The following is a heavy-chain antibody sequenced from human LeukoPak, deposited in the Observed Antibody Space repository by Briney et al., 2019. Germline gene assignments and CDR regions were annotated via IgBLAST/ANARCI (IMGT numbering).Heavy chain of an antibody. D-gene: IGHD3-9*01. J-gene: IGHJ4*02. CDR1: GFTFSTYP. CDR3: VKRTTDYYYYDY. Sequence: AGGSLRPSCSASGFTFSTYPMHWVRQAPGRGLEYVSSISSDGDSTYYADSVKGRFTISRDNSKNTLYLQTSSLRAEDTAVYYCVKRTTDYYYYDYWGRGTLVTVSS. CDR2: ISSDGDST. V-gene: IGHV3-64D*06.